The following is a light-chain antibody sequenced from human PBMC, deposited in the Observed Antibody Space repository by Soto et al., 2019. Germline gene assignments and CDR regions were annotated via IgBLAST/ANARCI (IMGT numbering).Light chain of an antibody. CDR3: QQSHSAPVT. J-gene: IGKJ2*01. CDR1: QSISGY. CDR2: LAS. Sequence: IQMTQSQSSLSASIGDRVTITCRASQSISGYLNWFQQKPGKAPKLLTHLASRLESGVPSRFSGSGSGTHFTRNISGLQAEDFGVYFCQQSHSAPVTFGPGTKVDIK. V-gene: IGKV1-39*01.